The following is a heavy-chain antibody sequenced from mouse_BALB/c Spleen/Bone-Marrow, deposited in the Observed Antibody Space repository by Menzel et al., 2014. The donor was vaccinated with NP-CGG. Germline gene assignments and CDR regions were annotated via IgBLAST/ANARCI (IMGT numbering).Heavy chain of an antibody. CDR1: GYAFXNYN. D-gene: IGHD2-14*01. J-gene: IGHJ2*01. CDR2: IDPYSGGT. V-gene: IGHV1S135*01. CDR3: SRGVLAYFDY. Sequence: EVKLVESGPELVKPGASVKVSCKASGYAFXNYNMNWVKQSHGKSLEWIGYIDPYSGGTNYNQKFRGKATLTVDKSSSTAYMHLNSLTSEDSAVYYCSRGVLAYFDYWGQGTTLTVSS.